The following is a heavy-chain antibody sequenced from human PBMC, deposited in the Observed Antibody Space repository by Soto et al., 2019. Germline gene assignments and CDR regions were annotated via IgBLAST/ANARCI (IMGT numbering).Heavy chain of an antibody. Sequence: QVVQSGAEVRRPGSSVKVSCKASGGTFGNFVINWVRQAPGQGLEWMGGITPVFGTPHYAQRFQGRVTITADESTETVYMEMRGLRVGDTAVYYCVRATYFSDSSGYTRCFDYWGQGTLVTVSS. CDR3: VRATYFSDSSGYTRCFDY. J-gene: IGHJ4*02. CDR2: ITPVFGTP. V-gene: IGHV1-69*01. CDR1: GGTFGNFV. D-gene: IGHD3-22*01.